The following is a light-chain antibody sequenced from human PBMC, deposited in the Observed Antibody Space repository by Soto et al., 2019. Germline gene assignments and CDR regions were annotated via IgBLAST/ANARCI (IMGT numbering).Light chain of an antibody. Sequence: DIQMTQSPSTLSASVGDRVTITCRASQTVSTWLAWYQQKPGQAPKLLIYDASTLERGVPSRFRGSGSGTEFTLIISSLQPEDFAVYYCQQYNSYSNTFGEGTKVEI. V-gene: IGKV1-5*01. CDR1: QTVSTW. CDR2: DAS. J-gene: IGKJ1*01. CDR3: QQYNSYSNT.